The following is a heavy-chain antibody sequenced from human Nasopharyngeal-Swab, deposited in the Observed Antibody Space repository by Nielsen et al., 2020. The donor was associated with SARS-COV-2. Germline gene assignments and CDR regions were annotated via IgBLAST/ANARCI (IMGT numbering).Heavy chain of an antibody. V-gene: IGHV1-3*01. Sequence: ASVKVSCKASGGTFSSYAISWVRQAPGQGLEWMGWINAGNGNTKYSQKFQGRVTITRDTSASTAYMELSSLRSEDTAVYYCARDPVVLLWFGDGGWFDPWGQGTLVTVSS. CDR1: GGTFSSYA. D-gene: IGHD3-10*01. CDR3: ARDPVVLLWFGDGGWFDP. CDR2: INAGNGNT. J-gene: IGHJ5*02.